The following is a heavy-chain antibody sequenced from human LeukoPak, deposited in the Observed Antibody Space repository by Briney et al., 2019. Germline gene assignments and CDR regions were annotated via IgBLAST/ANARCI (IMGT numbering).Heavy chain of an antibody. J-gene: IGHJ4*02. CDR3: ARDPYYYDSSGYYGEGFDY. D-gene: IGHD3-22*01. V-gene: IGHV3-7*01. CDR2: IKQDGSET. Sequence: GGSLRLSCAASGFTFNNHYMTWVRQAPGKGLEWVANIKQDGSETYYLDSVKGRFTISRDNAKNSLYLQLNNVRAEDTAVYYCARDPYYYDSSGYYGEGFDYWGQGTLVTVSS. CDR1: GFTFNNHY.